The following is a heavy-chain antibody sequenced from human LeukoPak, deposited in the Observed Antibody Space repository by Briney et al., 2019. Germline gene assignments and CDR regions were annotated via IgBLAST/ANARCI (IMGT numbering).Heavy chain of an antibody. CDR1: GFTFSDYY. CDR2: INSSGSTI. V-gene: IGHV3-11*04. Sequence: GGSLRLSCAASGFTFSDYYMSWIRQAPGKGLEWVSYINSSGSTIYYADSVKGRFTISRDNAKNSLYLQMNSLRAEDTAVYYCARDQGRRSWPSYYFDYWGQGTLVTVSS. D-gene: IGHD6-13*01. J-gene: IGHJ4*02. CDR3: ARDQGRRSWPSYYFDY.